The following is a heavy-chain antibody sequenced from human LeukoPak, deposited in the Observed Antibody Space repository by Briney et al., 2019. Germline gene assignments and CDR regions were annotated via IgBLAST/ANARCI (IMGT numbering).Heavy chain of an antibody. CDR2: IKQDGSEK. Sequence: GGSLRLSCAASGFTFSSYWMSWVRQAPGKGLEWVANIKQDGSEKYYVDSVKGRFTISRDNAKNSLYLQMNSLRAEDTAVYYCARDRHYDFWSGYYLNWFDPWGQGTLVTVSS. D-gene: IGHD3-3*01. CDR3: ARDRHYDFWSGYYLNWFDP. V-gene: IGHV3-7*01. CDR1: GFTFSSYW. J-gene: IGHJ5*02.